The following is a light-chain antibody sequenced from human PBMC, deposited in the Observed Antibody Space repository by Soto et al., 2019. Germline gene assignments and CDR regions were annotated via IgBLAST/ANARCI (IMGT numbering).Light chain of an antibody. J-gene: IGKJ5*01. Sequence: DIQMTQSPSSVSASVGDRVTITCRASQGISSWVAWYQQKPVKAPKLLIYAASSLQSGVPSRFSGSGSGTDFALTFSSLQPEDFATYYWQQDNSVPLTFGQGTRLEIK. CDR3: QQDNSVPLT. CDR1: QGISSW. V-gene: IGKV1-12*01. CDR2: AAS.